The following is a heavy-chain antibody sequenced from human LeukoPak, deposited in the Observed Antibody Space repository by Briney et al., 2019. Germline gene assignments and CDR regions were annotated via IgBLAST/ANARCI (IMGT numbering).Heavy chain of an antibody. CDR3: AKEGPRGYCDSSGQYFDC. Sequence: GGSLRLSCAASGFTFSSYAMSWVRHAPGQGLERVSSISGSGGSTYFADSVKGRFTISRDNSKNTRYLQMNSLRAEDTAVYYCAKEGPRGYCDSSGQYFDCWGQGTLVTVSS. CDR1: GFTFSSYA. CDR2: ISGSGGST. V-gene: IGHV3-23*01. D-gene: IGHD3-22*01. J-gene: IGHJ4*02.